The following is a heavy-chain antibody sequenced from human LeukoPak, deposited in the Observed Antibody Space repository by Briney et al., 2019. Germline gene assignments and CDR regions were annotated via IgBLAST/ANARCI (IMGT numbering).Heavy chain of an antibody. D-gene: IGHD4/OR15-4a*01. J-gene: IGHJ4*01. CDR1: GFTFSSYG. CDR3: ARERANWSWFFDD. V-gene: IGHV3-33*08. Sequence: PGGSLRLSCVASGFTFSSYGMHWVRQAPGKGLEWVALICNDGTKEDDADSVKGRFTTSRDTSKDMFYLQMGSLRAEGPVVYYCARERANWSWFFDDSGQGSPVTV. CDR2: ICNDGTKE.